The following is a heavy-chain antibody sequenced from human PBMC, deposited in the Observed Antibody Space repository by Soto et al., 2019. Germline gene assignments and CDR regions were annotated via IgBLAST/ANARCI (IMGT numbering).Heavy chain of an antibody. V-gene: IGHV3-30*18. CDR2: ISYDGSNK. CDR3: AKDLNAPGYSYGPSFYYYYYYGMDV. CDR1: GFTFSSYG. Sequence: QVQLVESGGGVVQPGRSLRLSCAASGFTFSSYGMHWVRQAPGKGLEWVAVISYDGSNKYYADSVKGRFTISRDNSKNTLYLQMNSLRAEDTAVYYCAKDLNAPGYSYGPSFYYYYYYGMDVWGQGTTVTVSS. J-gene: IGHJ6*02. D-gene: IGHD5-18*01.